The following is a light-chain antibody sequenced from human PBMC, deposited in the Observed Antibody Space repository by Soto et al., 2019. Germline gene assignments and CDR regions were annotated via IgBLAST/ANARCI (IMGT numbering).Light chain of an antibody. CDR2: EVS. CDR3: YSYAGSRKV. J-gene: IGLJ1*01. Sequence: QSALTQPASVSGSPGQSITISCTGTSSDVGSYDLVSWYQQHPGKAPRLMIYEVSKRPSGISNRFSGSKSGNTASLTISGLQADDEADYFCYSYAGSRKVFGTGTKVTVL. V-gene: IGLV2-23*02. CDR1: SSDVGSYDL.